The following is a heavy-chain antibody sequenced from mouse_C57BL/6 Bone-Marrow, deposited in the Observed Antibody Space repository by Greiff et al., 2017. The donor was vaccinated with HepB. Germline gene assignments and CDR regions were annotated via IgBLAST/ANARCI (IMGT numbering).Heavy chain of an antibody. J-gene: IGHJ1*03. CDR1: GFTFSSYA. V-gene: IGHV5-9-1*02. Sequence: EVKLVESGEGLVKPGGSPKLSCAASGFTFSSYAMSWVRQTPEKRLEWVAYISSGGDYIYYADTVKGRFTISRDNARNTLYLQMSSLKSEDTAMYYCTRDDYGSSSGYFDVWGTGTTVTVSS. CDR2: ISSGGDYI. D-gene: IGHD1-1*01. CDR3: TRDDYGSSSGYFDV.